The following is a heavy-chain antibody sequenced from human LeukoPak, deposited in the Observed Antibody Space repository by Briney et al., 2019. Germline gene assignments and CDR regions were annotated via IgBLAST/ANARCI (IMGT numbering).Heavy chain of an antibody. J-gene: IGHJ4*02. V-gene: IGHV3-21*01. CDR1: GFTFTNYA. Sequence: EGSLRLSCAASGFTFTNYAMNWVRQAPGKGLEWVSSISGGSTYIYYADSVKGRFTISRDNAKNSLYLQMNSLRAEDTAVYYCARGHSYYYASSGFFWDYWGQGTLVTVSS. D-gene: IGHD3-22*01. CDR2: ISGGSTYI. CDR3: ARGHSYYYASSGFFWDY.